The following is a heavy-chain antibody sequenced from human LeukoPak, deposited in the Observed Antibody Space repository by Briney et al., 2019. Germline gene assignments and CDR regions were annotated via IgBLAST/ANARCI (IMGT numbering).Heavy chain of an antibody. Sequence: ASVKVSCKASGYIFTGYYMHWVRQAPGQGLEWMGWINPKSGGADYAQKFQGRVTMTRDTSISTVYMALNRLRSDDTAVYYCARGPHEYCSGGSCYSGRNWIDPWGQGTLVTVSS. CDR2: INPKSGGA. D-gene: IGHD2-15*01. CDR1: GYIFTGYY. CDR3: ARGPHEYCSGGSCYSGRNWIDP. J-gene: IGHJ5*02. V-gene: IGHV1-2*02.